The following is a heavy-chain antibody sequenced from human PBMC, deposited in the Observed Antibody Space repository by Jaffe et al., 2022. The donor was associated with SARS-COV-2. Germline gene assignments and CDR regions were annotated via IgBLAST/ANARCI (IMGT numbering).Heavy chain of an antibody. V-gene: IGHV1-46*01. CDR1: GYTFTSYY. Sequence: QVQLVQSGAEVKKPGASVKVSCKASGYTFTSYYMHWVRQAPGQGLEWMGIINPSGGSTSYAQKFQGRVTMTRDTSTSTVYMELSSLRSEDTAVYYCASLNPLGYCTNGVCYPRNYYYYGMDVWGQGTTVTVSS. CDR2: INPSGGST. D-gene: IGHD2-8*01. J-gene: IGHJ6*02. CDR3: ASLNPLGYCTNGVCYPRNYYYYGMDV.